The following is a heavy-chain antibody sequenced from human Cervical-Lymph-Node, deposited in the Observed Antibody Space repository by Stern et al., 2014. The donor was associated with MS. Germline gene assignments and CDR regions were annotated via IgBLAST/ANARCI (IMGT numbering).Heavy chain of an antibody. Sequence: VQLVESAAEVKKPGASVKVSCEASGYTFTSNGITWMRQAPGQGLEWAGWISAYTGDTTHAQKPPGRATKTPHTSTSTAYMELRSLRSDDTAVYYCAGESHDYYRYGMDVWGQGTTVTVSS. V-gene: IGHV1-18*04. CDR3: AGESHDYYRYGMDV. CDR2: ISAYTGDT. CDR1: GYTFTSNG. J-gene: IGHJ6*02.